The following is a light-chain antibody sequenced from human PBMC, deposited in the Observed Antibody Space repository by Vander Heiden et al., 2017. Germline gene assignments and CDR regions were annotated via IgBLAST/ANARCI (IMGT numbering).Light chain of an antibody. CDR2: STS. J-gene: IGKJ5*01. CDR3: QQYAKWPPST. Sequence: IVTTPSPVTVSVSPGEGVTLSCRASQSVGNNLAWYHHKPGQAPRLLIHSTSTRATGVPARFSGSGSGTDFTFTISSLQSEDFGVYYCQQYAKWPPSTFGQGTRLEIK. CDR1: QSVGNN. V-gene: IGKV3-15*01.